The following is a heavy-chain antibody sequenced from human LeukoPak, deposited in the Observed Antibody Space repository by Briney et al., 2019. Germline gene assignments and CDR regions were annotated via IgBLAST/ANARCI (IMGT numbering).Heavy chain of an antibody. CDR2: ISYDGSHK. CDR3: ARVHGYSYGSVYYYYMDV. J-gene: IGHJ6*03. CDR1: GFTFSSSG. Sequence: GGSLRLSCAASGFTFSSSGMHWVRQAPGRGLEWVAVISYDGSHKYYVDSVKGRFTISRDNSKNTLYLQMNSLRAEDTAVYYCARVHGYSYGSVYYYYMDVWGKGTTVTVSS. D-gene: IGHD5-18*01. V-gene: IGHV3-30*03.